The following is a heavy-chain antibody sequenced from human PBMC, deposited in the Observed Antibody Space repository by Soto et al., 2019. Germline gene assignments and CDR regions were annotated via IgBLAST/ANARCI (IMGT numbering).Heavy chain of an antibody. D-gene: IGHD2-15*01. CDR1: GGSISSGGYS. J-gene: IGHJ5*02. V-gene: IGHV4-30-2*01. CDR3: ARVLVAATPWFDP. Sequence: SETLSLTCAVSGGSISSGGYSWSWIRQPPGKGLEWIGYIYHSGSTYYNPSLKSRVTISVDRSKNQFSLKLSSVTAADTAVYYCARVLVAATPWFDPWGQGTLVTVSS. CDR2: IYHSGST.